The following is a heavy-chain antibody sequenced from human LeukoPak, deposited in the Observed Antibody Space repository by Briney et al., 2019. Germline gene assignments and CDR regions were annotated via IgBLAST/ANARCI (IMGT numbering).Heavy chain of an antibody. CDR3: ARGYSGYDPTYFDS. V-gene: IGHV4-4*07. CDR2: IYTSGST. J-gene: IGHJ4*02. CDR1: GGSISSYY. Sequence: SETLSLTCTVSGGSISSYYWSWIRQPAGKGLEWIGRIYTSGSTNYNPSLKSRVTTSVDTSKNQFSLRLSSVTAADTAVYYCARGYSGYDPTYFDSWGQGTLVTVSS. D-gene: IGHD5-12*01.